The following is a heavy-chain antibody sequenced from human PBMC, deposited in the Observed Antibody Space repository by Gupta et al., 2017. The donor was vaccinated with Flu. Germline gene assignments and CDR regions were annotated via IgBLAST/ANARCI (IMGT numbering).Heavy chain of an antibody. J-gene: IGHJ4*02. D-gene: IGHD6-13*01. CDR1: GLPFSDYA. Sequence: EVPLFESGGGVVQPGESLRLSCVVSGLPFSDYAMHWVRQAPGKGLEWLSTVGVGGDRTYYADSVMGRFTISRDNSKNTTYLQMNSLTGDDTAVYYCAKDRSGNPAIDYWGQGALVTVSA. V-gene: IGHV3-23*01. CDR3: AKDRSGNPAIDY. CDR2: VGVGGDRT.